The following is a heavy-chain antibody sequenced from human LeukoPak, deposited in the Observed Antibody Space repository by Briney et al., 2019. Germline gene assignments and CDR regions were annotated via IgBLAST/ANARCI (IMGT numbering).Heavy chain of an antibody. V-gene: IGHV5-51*01. Sequence: GELPKISCKGSGSSFTSYWIGWVRQLPGKGLEWMGIIYPGDSDTTYSPSFQGQDTISADKSITTAYLQWSSLKASDTAMYYCARSQYSSIFYYFDYWGQGTLVTLYS. J-gene: IGHJ4*02. CDR2: IYPGDSDT. CDR3: ARSQYSSIFYYFDY. D-gene: IGHD6-13*01. CDR1: GSSFTSYW.